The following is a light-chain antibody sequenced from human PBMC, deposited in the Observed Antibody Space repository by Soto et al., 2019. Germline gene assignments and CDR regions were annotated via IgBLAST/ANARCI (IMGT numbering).Light chain of an antibody. J-gene: IGLJ1*01. V-gene: IGLV2-23*03. CDR1: SSDVGSYNL. Sequence: QSVLTQPASVSGSPGQSITISCTGTSSDVGSYNLVSWYQQHPGKAPKLMIYEGSERPSGVSNRFSGSKSGNTASLTISGLQAEDEADYYCCSYAGSSTFWVFGTGTKVTVL. CDR2: EGS. CDR3: CSYAGSSTFWV.